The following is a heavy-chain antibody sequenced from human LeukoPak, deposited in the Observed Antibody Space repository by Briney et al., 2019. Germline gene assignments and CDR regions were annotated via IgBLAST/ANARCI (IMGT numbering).Heavy chain of an antibody. CDR1: GFNFGIYS. CDR2: MGSSGSHI. D-gene: IGHD4-23*01. V-gene: IGHV3-21*01. CDR3: ARGAHGYGGFFDY. J-gene: IGHJ4*02. Sequence: GGSLRLSCAASGFNFGIYSMTWVRQAPGKGLEWVASMGSSGSHIYYADSVKGRFTISRDNSKNTLYLQMNSLRAEDTAVYYCARGAHGYGGFFDYWGQGTLVTVSS.